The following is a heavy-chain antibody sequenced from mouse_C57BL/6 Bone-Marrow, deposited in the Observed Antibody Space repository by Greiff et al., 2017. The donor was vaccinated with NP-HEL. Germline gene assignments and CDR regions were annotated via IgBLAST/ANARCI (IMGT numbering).Heavy chain of an antibody. Sequence: QVQLQQPGAELVMPGASVKLSCKASGYTFTSYWMHWVKQRPGQGLEWIGEIDPSDSYTNYNQKFKGKATLTVDTSSSTAYMQLSSLTSEDSAVYYCARGLLNYFDYWGKGTTLTVSS. V-gene: IGHV1-69*01. CDR1: GYTFTSYW. J-gene: IGHJ2*01. CDR3: ARGLLNYFDY. CDR2: IDPSDSYT. D-gene: IGHD2-3*01.